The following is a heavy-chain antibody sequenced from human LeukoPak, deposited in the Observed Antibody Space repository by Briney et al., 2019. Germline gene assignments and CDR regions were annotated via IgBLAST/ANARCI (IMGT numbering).Heavy chain of an antibody. Sequence: GSLRLSCAASGFTFSDYEMNWVRQPPGKGLEWIGEINHSGSTNYNPSLKSRVTISVDTSKNQFSLKLSSVTAADTAVYYCARRRRPIAAAVLDYWGQGTLVTVSS. D-gene: IGHD6-13*01. J-gene: IGHJ4*02. CDR2: INHSGST. CDR1: GFTFSDYE. CDR3: ARRRRPIAAAVLDY. V-gene: IGHV4-34*01.